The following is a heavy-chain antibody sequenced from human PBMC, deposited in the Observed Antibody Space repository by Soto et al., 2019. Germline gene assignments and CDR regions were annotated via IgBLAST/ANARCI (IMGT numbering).Heavy chain of an antibody. CDR2: ISGSGGST. CDR3: AKSCFSGRADAFDI. V-gene: IGHV3-23*01. J-gene: IGHJ3*02. CDR1: GFTFSSYA. D-gene: IGHD3-10*01. Sequence: GGSLRLSCAASGFTFSSYAMSWVRQAPGKGLEWVSAISGSGGSTYYADSLKGRFTISRDNSKNTRYLQMNRLRAEDAAVYYCAKSCFSGRADAFDIWGQGTMVTVSS.